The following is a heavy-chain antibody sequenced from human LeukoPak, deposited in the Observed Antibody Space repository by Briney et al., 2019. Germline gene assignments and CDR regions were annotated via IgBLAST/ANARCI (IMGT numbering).Heavy chain of an antibody. CDR1: GYSFTSYW. D-gene: IGHD3-10*01. J-gene: IGHJ4*02. CDR3: AREPMVRGVNIDY. V-gene: IGHV5-10-1*01. Sequence: HGESLKISCKGSGYSFTSYWISGVRQMPGKGLEWMGRIDPSDSYSNYSPSFQGHVTISADKATNTAYLRWSSLKASDSAMYYCAREPMVRGVNIDYWGQGTLVTVSS. CDR2: IDPSDSYS.